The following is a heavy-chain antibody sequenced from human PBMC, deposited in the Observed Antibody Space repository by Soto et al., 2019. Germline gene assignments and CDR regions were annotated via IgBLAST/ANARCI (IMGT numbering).Heavy chain of an antibody. V-gene: IGHV3-23*01. D-gene: IGHD6-19*01. CDR2: ISDAGERT. CDR3: AKDYSSVWSRGIDV. CDR1: GFTFSNHA. Sequence: GGSLRLSCAATGFTFSNHAMSWVRRAAGKGLEWVFGISDAGERTYYADSVRGRFTVSRDNSKNTLYLQMNTLRAEDTAVYYCAKDYSSVWSRGIDVWGQGILVTVSS. J-gene: IGHJ4*02.